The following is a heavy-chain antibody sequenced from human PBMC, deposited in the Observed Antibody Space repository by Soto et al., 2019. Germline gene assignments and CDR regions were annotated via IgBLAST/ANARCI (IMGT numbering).Heavy chain of an antibody. D-gene: IGHD7-27*01. CDR3: LGDWLHP. Sequence: EVQLVASGGDLVKPGGSLRLACAGSGFSFRNAWMSWVRQAPGKGPEWIGRIKSESVGGTTDYAAPVKGRFTVSRDDSKNTVYLHMSSLNIEDTAVYYCLGDWLHPWGKGTLVTVSS. V-gene: IGHV3-15*05. J-gene: IGHJ5*02. CDR1: GFSFRNAW. CDR2: IKSESVGGTT.